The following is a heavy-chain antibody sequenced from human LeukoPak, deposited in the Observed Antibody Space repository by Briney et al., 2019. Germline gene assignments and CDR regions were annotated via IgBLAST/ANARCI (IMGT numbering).Heavy chain of an antibody. CDR3: AREGCSGGSCYSYSSGLDY. D-gene: IGHD2-15*01. J-gene: IGHJ4*02. Sequence: ASVKVSCKASGYTFTGYYIHWVRQAPGQGLEWMGWINPNSGDTNYAQKFQGRVTMTRDTSISTAYMELSGLRSDDTAVYYCAREGCSGGSCYSYSSGLDYWGQGTLVTVSS. V-gene: IGHV1-2*02. CDR1: GYTFTGYY. CDR2: INPNSGDT.